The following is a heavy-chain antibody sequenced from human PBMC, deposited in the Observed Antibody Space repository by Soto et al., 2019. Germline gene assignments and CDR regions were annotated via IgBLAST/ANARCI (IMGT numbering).Heavy chain of an antibody. D-gene: IGHD3-10*01. Sequence: ASLKGSFKAFGYTFTGYYMHWLRQAPGQGLEWMGWINPNSGGTNYAQKFQGWVTMTRDTSISTAYMELSRLRSDDTAVYYCARDISYGSGHAFDIWGQGTIVTVSS. CDR2: INPNSGGT. CDR3: ARDISYGSGHAFDI. J-gene: IGHJ3*02. V-gene: IGHV1-2*04. CDR1: GYTFTGYY.